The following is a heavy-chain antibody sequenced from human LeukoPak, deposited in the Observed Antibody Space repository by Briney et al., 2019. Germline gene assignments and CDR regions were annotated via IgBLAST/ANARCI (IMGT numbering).Heavy chain of an antibody. J-gene: IGHJ5*02. D-gene: IGHD3-22*01. CDR1: GDTFSSYA. CDR2: IIPILSIA. CDR3: ARHYYDSSGYLYWFDP. V-gene: IGHV1-69*04. Sequence: SVKVSCKASGDTFSSYAISWVRQAPGQGLEWMGTIIPILSIANYAQKFQGRVTITADKSTSTAYMELSSLRSDDTAVYYCARHYYDSSGYLYWFDPWGQGTLVTVSS.